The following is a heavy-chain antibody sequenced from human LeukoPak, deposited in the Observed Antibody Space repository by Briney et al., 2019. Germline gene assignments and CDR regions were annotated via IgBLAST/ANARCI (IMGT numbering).Heavy chain of an antibody. J-gene: IGHJ6*02. D-gene: IGHD6-13*01. V-gene: IGHV4-39*07. Sequence: PSETLSLTCTDSGGSISSRSYYWGWIRQPPGKGLEWIGKISDSGSTYYSPSLRSRVTISIDMSKNQFSLKLSSVTAADTAVYYCARDRTHSSSWGAYYYYGMDVWGQGTTVTVSS. CDR1: GGSISSRSYY. CDR3: ARDRTHSSSWGAYYYYGMDV. CDR2: ISDSGST.